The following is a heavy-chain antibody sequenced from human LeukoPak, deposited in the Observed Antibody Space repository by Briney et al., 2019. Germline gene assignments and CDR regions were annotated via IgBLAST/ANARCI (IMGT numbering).Heavy chain of an antibody. CDR2: ISHDGNNK. CDR1: GFTFSSFA. J-gene: IGHJ4*02. V-gene: IGHV3-30-3*01. D-gene: IGHD3-3*01. CDR3: GRSGDFWSGSGVAY. Sequence: PGGSLRLSCAASGFTFSSFAIHWVRQTPGKGLEWVGAISHDGNNKFYADSLKGRFTISRDNAKNTLFLQMNSLRAEDTAVYYCGRSGDFWSGSGVAYWGQGTLVTVSS.